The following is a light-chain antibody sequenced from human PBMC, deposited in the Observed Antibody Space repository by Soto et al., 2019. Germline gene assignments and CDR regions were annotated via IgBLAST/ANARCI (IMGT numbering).Light chain of an antibody. CDR3: QQLNSYPLT. CDR1: QSISSW. J-gene: IGKJ4*01. V-gene: IGKV1-5*01. CDR2: DAS. Sequence: DIQMSQSPCTLSASVXXXFXXXCRASQSISSWLAWYQQKPGKAPKLLIYDASSLESGVPSRFSGSGSGTEFTLTISSLQPEDFATYSCQQLNSYPLTFGGGTKV.